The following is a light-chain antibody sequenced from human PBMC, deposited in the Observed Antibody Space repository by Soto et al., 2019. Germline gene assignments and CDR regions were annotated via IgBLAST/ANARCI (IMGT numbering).Light chain of an antibody. Sequence: EIVLTQSPGTLSLSPGEGATLSCRASQSVSSNYLAWYQQKSGQAPRLLIYGASSRATGIPDRFSGSGSGIDFTLTISGLEPEDFAVFYCQQDGSSPWTFGQGTKVEIK. J-gene: IGKJ1*01. CDR1: QSVSSNY. CDR3: QQDGSSPWT. CDR2: GAS. V-gene: IGKV3-20*01.